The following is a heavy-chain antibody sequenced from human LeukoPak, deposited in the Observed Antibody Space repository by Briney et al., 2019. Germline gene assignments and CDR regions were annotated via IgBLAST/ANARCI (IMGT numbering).Heavy chain of an antibody. CDR2: IKQDGSEK. CDR3: ARDRHNLYYLDSSGSDY. Sequence: GGSLRLSCAASGFTFSSYWMTWVRQAPGKGLEWVASIKQDGSEKYYVDSVKGRFTISRDDAENSLYLQMNSLRAEDTAVYYCARDRHNLYYLDSSGSDYWGQGTLVTVSS. V-gene: IGHV3-7*01. CDR1: GFTFSSYW. J-gene: IGHJ4*02. D-gene: IGHD3-22*01.